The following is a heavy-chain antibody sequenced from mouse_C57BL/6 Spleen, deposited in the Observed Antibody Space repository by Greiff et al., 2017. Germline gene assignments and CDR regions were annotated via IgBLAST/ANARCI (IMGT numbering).Heavy chain of an antibody. CDR3: ALYYYGSSYRYFDV. J-gene: IGHJ1*03. CDR1: GFSLTSYG. V-gene: IGHV2-2*01. D-gene: IGHD1-1*01. Sequence: VMLVESGPGLVQPSQSLSITCTVSGFSLTSYGVHRVRQSPGKGLEWLGVIWSGGSTDYNAAFISRLSISKDNSKSQVFFKMNSLQADDTAIYYCALYYYGSSYRYFDVWGTGTTVTVSS. CDR2: IWSGGST.